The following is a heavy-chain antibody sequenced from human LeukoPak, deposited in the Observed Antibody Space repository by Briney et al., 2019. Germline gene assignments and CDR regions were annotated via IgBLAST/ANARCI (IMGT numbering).Heavy chain of an antibody. CDR2: ISKSGSDT. D-gene: IGHD1-26*01. CDR1: GFTFSDYY. J-gene: IGHJ4*02. Sequence: GGSLRLSCAAFGFTFSDYYMSWIRQAPGKGLEWVSYISKSGSDTNFADSVKGRFTISRDNAENSLYLQMNSLRAEDTAVYYCARDLGGSHGALGYWGQGTLVTVSS. CDR3: ARDLGGSHGALGY. V-gene: IGHV3-11*06.